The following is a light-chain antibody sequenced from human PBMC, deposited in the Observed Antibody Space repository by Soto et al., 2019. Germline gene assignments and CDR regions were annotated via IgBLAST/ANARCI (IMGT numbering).Light chain of an antibody. CDR3: SSYTSSSTPVV. CDR2: DVS. Sequence: QSALTQPPSVSGSPGQSITISCTGTSSDVGGYNYVSWYQQHPGKAPKLMIYDVSNRPSGVSNRFSGSKSGNTASLTISGLQAEDEADYYCSSYTSSSTPVVFGGGTKLTVL. CDR1: SSDVGGYNY. J-gene: IGLJ2*01. V-gene: IGLV2-14*01.